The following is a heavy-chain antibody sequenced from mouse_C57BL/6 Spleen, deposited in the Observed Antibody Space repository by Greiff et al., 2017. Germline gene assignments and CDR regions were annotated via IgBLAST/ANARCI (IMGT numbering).Heavy chain of an antibody. Sequence: DVMLVESGGGLVKPGGSLKLSCAASGFTFSSYAMSWVRQTPEKRLEWVATISDGGSYTYYPDNVKGRFTISRDNAKNNLYLQMSHLKSEDTAMYYCARERAPGSSPWFAYWGQGTLVTVSA. CDR3: ARERAPGSSPWFAY. CDR1: GFTFSSYA. CDR2: ISDGGSYT. J-gene: IGHJ3*01. D-gene: IGHD1-1*01. V-gene: IGHV5-4*01.